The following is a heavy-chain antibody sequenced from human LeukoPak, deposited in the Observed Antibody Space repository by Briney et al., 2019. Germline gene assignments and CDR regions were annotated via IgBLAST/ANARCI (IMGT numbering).Heavy chain of an antibody. J-gene: IGHJ5*02. V-gene: IGHV4-38-2*02. CDR3: GREGKLNYGILVS. CDR2: ISHSAVT. Sequence: PSETLSLTCSVSGYSISSAYYWGWIRQPPGKGLEWIGSISHSAVTYYNPSLQSRVTISLDTSKNQLSLKLTSVTAADTVVYYCGREGKLNYGILVSWGQGTLVTVSS. CDR1: GYSISSAYY. D-gene: IGHD2-15*01.